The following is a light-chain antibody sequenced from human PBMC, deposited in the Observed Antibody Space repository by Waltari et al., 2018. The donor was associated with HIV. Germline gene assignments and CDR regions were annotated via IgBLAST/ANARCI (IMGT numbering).Light chain of an antibody. Sequence: HSALTPPPSVSASPAPSSIVVFSCFLCYAWSYIHVSWYQQTPGTAPKLVIYEVSNRPSGISSRFSGSKSGNTASLTISGLQTEDEGDYYCSSFTTSNSLLFGGGTKVTVL. J-gene: IGLJ2*01. CDR3: SSFTTSNSLL. V-gene: IGLV2-14*01. CDR2: EVS. CDR1: LCYAWSYIH.